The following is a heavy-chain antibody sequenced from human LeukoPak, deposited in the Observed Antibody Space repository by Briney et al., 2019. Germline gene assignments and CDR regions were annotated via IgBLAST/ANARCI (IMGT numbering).Heavy chain of an antibody. CDR2: IYSGGST. Sequence: GGSLRLSCAASGFTVSSNYMIWVRQARGKGPEWVSVIYSGGSTYYADSVKGRFTISRDNSKNTLYLQMNSLRAEDTAVYYCARDYGDDAFDIWGQGTMVTVSS. D-gene: IGHD4-17*01. J-gene: IGHJ3*02. CDR1: GFTVSSNY. V-gene: IGHV3-53*01. CDR3: ARDYGDDAFDI.